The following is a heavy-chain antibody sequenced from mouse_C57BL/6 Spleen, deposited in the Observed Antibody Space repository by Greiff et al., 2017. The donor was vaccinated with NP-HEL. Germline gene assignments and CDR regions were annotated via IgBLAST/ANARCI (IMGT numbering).Heavy chain of an antibody. CDR2: IWSGGST. V-gene: IGHV2-2*01. CDR1: GFSLTSYG. D-gene: IGHD1-1*01. Sequence: VKLMESGPGLVQPSQSLSITCTVSGFSLTSYGVHWVRQSPGKGLEWLGVIWSGGSTDYNAAFISRLSISKDNSKSQVFFKMNSLQADDTAIYYCARKGVYNYGYAMDYWGQGTSVTVSS. J-gene: IGHJ4*01. CDR3: ARKGVYNYGYAMDY.